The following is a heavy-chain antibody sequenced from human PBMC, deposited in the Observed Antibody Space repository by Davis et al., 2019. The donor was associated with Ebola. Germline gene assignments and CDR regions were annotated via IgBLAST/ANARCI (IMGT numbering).Heavy chain of an antibody. D-gene: IGHD1-26*01. CDR2: IKSKTDGGTT. CDR1: GFAFNNAW. Sequence: PGGSLRLSCAASGFAFNNAWMNWVRQVPGKGLEWVGRIKSKTDGGTTDYAAPVQGRFTISRDDSKNTAYLQMNSLKTEDTAVYYCSGSYRGFDYWGQGTLVTVSS. CDR3: SGSYRGFDY. V-gene: IGHV3-15*07. J-gene: IGHJ4*02.